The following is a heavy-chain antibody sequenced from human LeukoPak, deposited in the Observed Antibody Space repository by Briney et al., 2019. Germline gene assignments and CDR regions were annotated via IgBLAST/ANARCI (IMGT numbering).Heavy chain of an antibody. CDR3: ASPDSSGYYFPPV. J-gene: IGHJ3*01. CDR2: ISSSGSTI. D-gene: IGHD3-22*01. CDR1: GFTFSDYY. V-gene: IGHV3-11*01. Sequence: GGSLRLSCAASGFTFSDYYMSWIRQAPGKGLEWVSYISSSGSTIYYADSVKGRFTIPRDNAKNSLYLQMNSLRAEDTAVYYCASPDSSGYYFPPVWGQGTMVTVSS.